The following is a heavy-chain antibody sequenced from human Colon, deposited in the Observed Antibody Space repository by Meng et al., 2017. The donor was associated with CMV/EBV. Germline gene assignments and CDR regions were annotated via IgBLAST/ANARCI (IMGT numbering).Heavy chain of an antibody. CDR3: ATDYGDYYFDR. Sequence: RLHLQGSGPGLVKPSEPLSLSCTVSGGSISSSTYYWGWIRQTPGKGLEWIGNIYYSGYTYYNPSLKSRLTISVDTSKNQFSLKLTSVTAADTAVYYCATDYGDYYFDRWGQGTLVTVSS. CDR1: GGSISSSTYY. CDR2: IYYSGYT. J-gene: IGHJ4*02. D-gene: IGHD4-17*01. V-gene: IGHV4-39*06.